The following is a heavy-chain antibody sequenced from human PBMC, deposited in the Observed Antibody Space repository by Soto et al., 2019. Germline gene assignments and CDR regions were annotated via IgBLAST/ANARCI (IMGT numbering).Heavy chain of an antibody. V-gene: IGHV6-1*01. CDR1: VGSVSSNSGA. D-gene: IGHD6-6*01. CDR3: ARDGYSSSSAGDYYYYGMDV. J-gene: IGHJ6*02. CDR2: TYYRSKWYN. Sequence: SQTLSLTCTICVGSVSSNSGAWNWIRKSPSRGLEWLGRTYYRSKWYNDYAVSVKSRITINPDTSKNQYSLQLNSVTPEDTAVYYCARDGYSSSSAGDYYYYGMDVWGQGTTVTVSS.